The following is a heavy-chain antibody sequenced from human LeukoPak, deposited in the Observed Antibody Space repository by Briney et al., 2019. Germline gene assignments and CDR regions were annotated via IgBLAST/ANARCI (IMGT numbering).Heavy chain of an antibody. V-gene: IGHV4-59*01. CDR3: AREVGWTAMGAFDI. Sequence: SETLSLTCTVSGGSISSYYWSWIRQPPGKGLEWIGYIYYSGSTNYNPSLKSRVTISVDTSKNRFSLKLSSVTAADTAVYYCAREVGWTAMGAFDIWGQGTMVTVSS. D-gene: IGHD5-18*01. J-gene: IGHJ3*02. CDR1: GGSISSYY. CDR2: IYYSGST.